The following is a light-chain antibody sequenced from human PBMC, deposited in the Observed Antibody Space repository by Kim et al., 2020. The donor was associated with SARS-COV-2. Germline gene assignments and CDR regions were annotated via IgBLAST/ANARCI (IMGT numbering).Light chain of an antibody. CDR1: RSNIGSNA. V-gene: IGLV1-44*01. Sequence: GQRVTISCSGSRSNIGSNAVNWYQHLPGTAPKLLIYNNDQWPSGVPDRFSGSKSGTSASLAISGLHSEDEADYYCATWDDSLNGLVFGGGTQLTVL. CDR3: ATWDDSLNGLV. CDR2: NND. J-gene: IGLJ3*02.